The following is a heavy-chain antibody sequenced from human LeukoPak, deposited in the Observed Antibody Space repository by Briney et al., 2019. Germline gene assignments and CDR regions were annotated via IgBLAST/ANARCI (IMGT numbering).Heavy chain of an antibody. D-gene: IGHD3-3*01. Sequence: TGGSLRLSCAASGFTFSSYSVNWVRQAPGKGLEWVSSISSSSSYIYYADSVKGRFTISRDNAKNSLYLQMNSLRAEDTAVYYCARGDFWSGYYRYFDYWGQGTLVTVSS. CDR1: GFTFSSYS. J-gene: IGHJ4*02. CDR3: ARGDFWSGYYRYFDY. V-gene: IGHV3-21*01. CDR2: ISSSSSYI.